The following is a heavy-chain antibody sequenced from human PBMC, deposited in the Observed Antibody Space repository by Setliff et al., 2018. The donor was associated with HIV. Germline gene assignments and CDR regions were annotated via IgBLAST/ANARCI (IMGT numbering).Heavy chain of an antibody. CDR2: ISTSGTA. J-gene: IGHJ2*01. CDR3: ARKEVIGPRRLYYYLDL. Sequence: PSETLSLTCTVSGDSITSGTYYWSWIRQPAGMRLEWIGHISTSGTANYNPSLKSRVTISVDTSKNQFSLKLSSVTAADTAVYYCARKEVIGPRRLYYYLDLWGRGTLVTVSS. CDR1: GDSITSGTYY. D-gene: IGHD6-6*01. V-gene: IGHV4-61*09.